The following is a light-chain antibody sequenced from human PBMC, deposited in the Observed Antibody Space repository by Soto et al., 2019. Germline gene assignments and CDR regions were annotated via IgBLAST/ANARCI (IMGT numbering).Light chain of an antibody. CDR1: SSDVGGYNF. J-gene: IGLJ3*02. CDR2: DVS. V-gene: IGLV2-11*01. Sequence: QSALTQPRSVSGSPGQSVTISCTGTSSDVGGYNFVSWYQQHPGKAPKFLIYDVSKRPSGVPDRFSGSKSGNTASLTISGLHAEDEADYYCCTYAGSYSWVFGGGTKLTV. CDR3: CTYAGSYSWV.